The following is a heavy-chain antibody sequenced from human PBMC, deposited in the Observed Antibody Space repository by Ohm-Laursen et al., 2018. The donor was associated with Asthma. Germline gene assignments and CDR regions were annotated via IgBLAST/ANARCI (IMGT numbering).Heavy chain of an antibody. CDR1: GFTFSSYK. CDR2: ISSSSSTI. J-gene: IGHJ3*02. V-gene: IGHV3-48*04. D-gene: IGHD2-15*01. CDR3: AGRYRAEYCSGGCDAFDI. Sequence: GSLRLSCAAPGFTFSSYKMHWVRQAPGKGLEWVSYISSSSSTIYYADSVKGRFTISRDNAKNSLYLQMNSLRAEDTAVYYCAGRYRAEYCSGGCDAFDIWGQGTMVTVSS.